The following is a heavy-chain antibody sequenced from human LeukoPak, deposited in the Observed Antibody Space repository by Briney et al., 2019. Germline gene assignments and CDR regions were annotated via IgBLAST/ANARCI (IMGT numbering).Heavy chain of an antibody. J-gene: IGHJ4*02. CDR1: GESFSGYY. CDR3: ARKGLRPSEWLSEYYFDY. D-gene: IGHD3-22*01. V-gene: IGHV4-34*01. CDR2: VNHVGIT. Sequence: SETLSLNCAVYGESFSGYYWTWIRQPPGKGLQWIGHVNHVGITNYNPSLKSRVAISADTSKNQFSLHLRSVTVADTAVYYCARKGLRPSEWLSEYYFDYWGPGNLVAVAS.